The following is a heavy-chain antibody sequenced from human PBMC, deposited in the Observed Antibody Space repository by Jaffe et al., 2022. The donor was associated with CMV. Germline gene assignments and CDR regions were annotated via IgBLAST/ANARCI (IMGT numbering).Heavy chain of an antibody. J-gene: IGHJ4*02. CDR2: IYYSGTT. CDR1: GGSISSGGYY. V-gene: IGHV4-31*03. CDR3: ARVLRAGGDYGVYFDY. D-gene: IGHD4-17*01. Sequence: QVQLQESGPGLVKPSQTLSLTCTVSGGSISSGGYYWSWIRQHPGKGLEWIGYIYYSGTTYYNPSLRSRINISVDTSKNHFSLKLSSVTAADTAVYYCARVLRAGGDYGVYFDYWGQGTLVTVSS.